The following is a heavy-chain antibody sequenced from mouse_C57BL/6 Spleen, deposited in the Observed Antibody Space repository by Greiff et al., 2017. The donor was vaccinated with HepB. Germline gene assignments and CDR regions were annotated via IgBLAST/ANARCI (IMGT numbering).Heavy chain of an antibody. V-gene: IGHV14-2*01. D-gene: IGHD2-12*01. J-gene: IGHJ2*01. CDR3: AGDTIPDY. CDR2: IDPEDGET. Sequence: VQLQQSGAELVKPGASVKLSCTASGFNIKDYYMHWVKQRTEQGLEWIGRIDPEDGETKYAPTFQGKTTITADTSSNTAYLQLSSLTSEDTAVYYCAGDTIPDYWGQGTTLTVSS. CDR1: GFNIKDYY.